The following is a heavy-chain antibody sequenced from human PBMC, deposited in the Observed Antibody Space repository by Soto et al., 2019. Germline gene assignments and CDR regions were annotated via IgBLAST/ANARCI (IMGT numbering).Heavy chain of an antibody. D-gene: IGHD2-2*01. J-gene: IGHJ5*02. CDR2: IYHSGST. V-gene: IGHV4-30-2*01. CDR3: ARVIEGHCSSTSCYGTRLDP. Sequence: TLSLTCAVSGGSISSGGYSWSWIRQPPGKGLEWIGYIYHSGSTYYNPSLKSRVTISVDRSKNQFSLKLSSVTAADTAVYYCARVIEGHCSSTSCYGTRLDPWGQGTLVTVSS. CDR1: GGSISSGGYS.